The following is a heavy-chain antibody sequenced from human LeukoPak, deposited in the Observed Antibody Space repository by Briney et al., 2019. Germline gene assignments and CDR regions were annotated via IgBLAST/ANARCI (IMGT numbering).Heavy chain of an antibody. CDR3: ATYSSGWYPFDY. CDR2: IYYSGST. CDR1: GGSISSSSYY. J-gene: IGHJ4*02. Sequence: SETLSLTCTVSGGSISSSSYYWGWIRQPPGKGLEWIGSIYYSGSTYYNPSLKSRVTISVDTSKNQFSLKLSSVNAADTAVYYCATYSSGWYPFDYWGQGTLVTVSS. V-gene: IGHV4-39*07. D-gene: IGHD6-19*01.